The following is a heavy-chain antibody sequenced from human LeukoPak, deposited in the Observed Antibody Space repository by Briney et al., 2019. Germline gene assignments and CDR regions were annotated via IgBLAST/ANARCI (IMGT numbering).Heavy chain of an antibody. CDR2: IIPIFGTA. D-gene: IGHD3-3*01. J-gene: IGHJ4*02. CDR1: GYTFTSYG. Sequence: ASVKVSCKASGYTFTSYGISWVRQAPGQGLEWMGGIIPIFGTANYAQKFQGRVTITTDESTSTAYMELSSLRSEDTAVYYCARAGLRFLEWLLDYWGQGTLVTVSS. CDR3: ARAGLRFLEWLLDY. V-gene: IGHV1-69*05.